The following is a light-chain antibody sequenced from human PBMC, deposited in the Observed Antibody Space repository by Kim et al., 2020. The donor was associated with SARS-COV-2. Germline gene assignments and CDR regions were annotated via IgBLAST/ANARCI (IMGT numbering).Light chain of an antibody. CDR1: QNINNW. Sequence: SASEGGRITITCRASQNINNWLAWYQQKPGKAPQVLIYKASSLESGVASRFSGSGSGTEFTLTISSLQPDDFATYYCQQYNSYPNVFGQGTKLEI. J-gene: IGKJ2*01. CDR3: QQYNSYPNV. CDR2: KAS. V-gene: IGKV1-5*03.